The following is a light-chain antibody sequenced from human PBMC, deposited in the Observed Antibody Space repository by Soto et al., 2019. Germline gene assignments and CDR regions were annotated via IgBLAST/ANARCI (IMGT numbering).Light chain of an antibody. V-gene: IGKV1-5*03. Sequence: DIQMTHSPSTLSASVGSRFTITCRASQSVRTWLAWFQQKPGKAPKLLIYKATTLESGVPSRLSGSGSGTEFTLTISSMKPDDFATYYCQQYDTYLTFGRGTKVDI. J-gene: IGKJ1*01. CDR1: QSVRTW. CDR3: QQYDTYLT. CDR2: KAT.